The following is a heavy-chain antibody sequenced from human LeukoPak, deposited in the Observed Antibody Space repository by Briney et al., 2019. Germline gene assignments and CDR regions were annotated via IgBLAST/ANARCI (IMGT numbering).Heavy chain of an antibody. CDR3: ARDLLVPVGLTGSGSYSTDY. CDR1: AGSISSYY. V-gene: IGHV4-4*07. D-gene: IGHD3-10*01. Sequence: SETLSLTCTVSAGSISSYYWSWIRQPAGKGLEWIGRIYTSGSTDYNPSLKSRVTMSVDTSKNQFSLKLSSVTAADTAVYYCARDLLVPVGLTGSGSYSTDYWGQGTLVTVSS. CDR2: IYTSGST. J-gene: IGHJ4*02.